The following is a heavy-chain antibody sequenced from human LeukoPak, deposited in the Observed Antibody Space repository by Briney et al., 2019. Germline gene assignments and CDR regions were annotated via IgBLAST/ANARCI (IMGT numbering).Heavy chain of an antibody. Sequence: SQTLSLTCTVSGGSISSGGYYWSWIRQHPGMGLEWIGYIYYSGSTYYNPSLKSRVTISVDTSKNQFSLKLSSVTPADTAVYYCARVLDYVRWFDPWGQGTLVTVSS. V-gene: IGHV4-31*03. D-gene: IGHD4-17*01. J-gene: IGHJ5*02. CDR2: IYYSGST. CDR1: GGSISSGGYY. CDR3: ARVLDYVRWFDP.